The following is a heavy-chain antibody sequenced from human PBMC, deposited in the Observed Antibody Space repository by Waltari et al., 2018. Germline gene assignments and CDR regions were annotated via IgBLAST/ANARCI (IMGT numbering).Heavy chain of an antibody. D-gene: IGHD4-17*01. CDR2: IKQDGSEK. J-gene: IGHJ4*02. CDR3: ARIYYGDYVVY. Sequence: EVPLVEAGGGLVQPGGSLRLACAECGFTFSSYWMSWVRQAPGKGLEWVANIKQDGSEKYYVDSVKGRFTISRDNAKNSLYLQMNSLRAEDTAVYYCARIYYGDYVVYWGQGTLVTVSS. CDR1: GFTFSSYW. V-gene: IGHV3-7*03.